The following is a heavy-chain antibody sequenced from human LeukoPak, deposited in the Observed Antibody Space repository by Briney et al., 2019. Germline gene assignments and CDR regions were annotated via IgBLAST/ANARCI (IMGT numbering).Heavy chain of an antibody. V-gene: IGHV1-46*01. CDR3: ARDGLYNWNDLYFDY. J-gene: IGHJ4*02. CDR2: INPSGGST. CDR1: GYTFTSHY. D-gene: IGHD1-20*01. Sequence: ASVKVSCMASGYTFTSHYMHRVRQAPGQGLEWMGLINPSGGSTSYAQKFQGRVTMTRDTSTSTVYMELSSLRSEDTAVYYCARDGLYNWNDLYFDYWGQGTLVTVSS.